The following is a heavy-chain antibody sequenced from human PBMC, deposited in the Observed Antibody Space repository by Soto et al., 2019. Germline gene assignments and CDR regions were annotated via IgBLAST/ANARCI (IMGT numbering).Heavy chain of an antibody. J-gene: IGHJ4*02. V-gene: IGHV1-46*01. Sequence: QVQLVQSGAEVKNPGASVKVSFKASGYTFTNYYIHWVRQAPGQGLEWMAIINPNGGSTNYAQKFQGRVTLARDTFTSTVYMELSSLRSEDTAIYYCARGLAAGDYWGQGTLVTVSS. CDR2: INPNGGST. CDR1: GYTFTNYY. CDR3: ARGLAAGDY. D-gene: IGHD6-13*01.